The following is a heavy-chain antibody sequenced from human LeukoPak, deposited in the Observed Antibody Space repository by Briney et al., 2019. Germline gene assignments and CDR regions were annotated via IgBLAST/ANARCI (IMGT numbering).Heavy chain of an antibody. J-gene: IGHJ1*01. Sequence: ASVKVSCKASGYTFTSYYMHWVRQAPGQGLEWMGIINPSGGSTSYAQKFQGRVTMTRNTSMSTVYMELSSLRSEDTAVYYCARDFPNIVVVPARRAFQHWGQGTLVTVSS. CDR2: INPSGGST. V-gene: IGHV1-46*01. CDR1: GYTFTSYY. CDR3: ARDFPNIVVVPARRAFQH. D-gene: IGHD2-2*01.